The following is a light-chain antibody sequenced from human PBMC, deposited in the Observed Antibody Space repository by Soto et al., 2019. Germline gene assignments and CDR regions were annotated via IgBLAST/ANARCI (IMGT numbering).Light chain of an antibody. Sequence: EIVLTQSPGTLSLSPGERATLSCRASQSISNSYLAWYQQKPGQAPRLVIHGISNRATGVPDRFSGGGSGTDFSLNFSRLEPEEFAGYYCQRYDSAPYTFGQGTKLEIK. CDR1: QSISNSY. V-gene: IGKV3-20*01. CDR2: GIS. J-gene: IGKJ2*01. CDR3: QRYDSAPYT.